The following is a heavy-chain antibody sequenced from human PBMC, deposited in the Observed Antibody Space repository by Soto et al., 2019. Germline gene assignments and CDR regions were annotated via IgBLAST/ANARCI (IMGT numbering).Heavy chain of an antibody. D-gene: IGHD3-22*01. CDR3: ARMRGTYDSSGFDY. CDR2: IYYSGST. J-gene: IGHJ4*02. Sequence: SETLSLTCTVSGGSISSYYWSWIRQPPGKGLEWIGYIYYSGSTNYNPSLKSRVTISVDTSKNQFSLKLSSVTAADTAVFYCARMRGTYDSSGFDYWGQGTLVTVSS. V-gene: IGHV4-59*12. CDR1: GGSISSYY.